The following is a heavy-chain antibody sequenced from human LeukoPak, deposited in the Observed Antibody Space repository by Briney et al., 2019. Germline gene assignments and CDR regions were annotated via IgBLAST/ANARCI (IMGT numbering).Heavy chain of an antibody. CDR2: ISSSGSTI. D-gene: IGHD6-19*01. J-gene: IGHJ1*01. CDR1: GFTFSSYE. Sequence: GGSLRLSCAVSGFTFSSYEMNWVRQAPGKRLEWVSYISSSGSTIYYADSVKGRFTISRDNAKNSLYLQMNSLRAEDTAVYYCARDFSPPSGWTEYFQHWGQGTLVTVSS. V-gene: IGHV3-48*03. CDR3: ARDFSPPSGWTEYFQH.